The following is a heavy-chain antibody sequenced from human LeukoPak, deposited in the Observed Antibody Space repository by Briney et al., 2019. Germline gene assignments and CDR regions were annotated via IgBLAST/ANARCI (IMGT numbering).Heavy chain of an antibody. CDR2: IYYSGST. Sequence: SETLSLTCTVSGGSISSGGYYWSWIRQHPGKGLEWIGYIYYSGSTYYSPSLKSRVTISVDTSKNQFSLKLSSVTAADTAVYYCARDSSPARGPDGYNSGLDYWGQGTLVTVSS. V-gene: IGHV4-31*03. CDR3: ARDSSPARGPDGYNSGLDY. J-gene: IGHJ4*02. CDR1: GGSISSGGYY. D-gene: IGHD5-24*01.